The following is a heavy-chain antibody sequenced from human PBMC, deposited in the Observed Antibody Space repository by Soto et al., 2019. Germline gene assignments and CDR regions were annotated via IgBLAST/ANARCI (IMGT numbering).Heavy chain of an antibody. D-gene: IGHD3-22*01. J-gene: IGHJ4*02. CDR3: ARQIYDSDTGPNFQYYFDS. CDR1: GYSFAGYW. CDR2: IDPSDSQT. V-gene: IGHV5-10-1*01. Sequence: GESLKISCKGSGYSFAGYWITWVRQKPGKGLEWMGRIDPSDSQTYHSPSFRGHVTISVTKSITTVFLQWSSLRASDTAMYYCARQIYDSDTGPNFQYYFDSWGQGTPVTVSS.